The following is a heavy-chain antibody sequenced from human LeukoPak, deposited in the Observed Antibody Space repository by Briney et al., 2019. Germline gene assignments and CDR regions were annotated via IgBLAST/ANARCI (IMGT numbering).Heavy chain of an antibody. CDR2: ISSGGNTV. D-gene: IGHD6-19*01. Sequence: GGSLRLSCAASGFIFSNYEMNWVRQAPGKGLEWVSYISSGGNTVYYADSVKGRFTISRDNAKKSVHLQMNSLRAEDTAVYYCARGASVVAGSDNALDIWGQGTMVTVSS. V-gene: IGHV3-48*03. J-gene: IGHJ3*02. CDR3: ARGASVVAGSDNALDI. CDR1: GFIFSNYE.